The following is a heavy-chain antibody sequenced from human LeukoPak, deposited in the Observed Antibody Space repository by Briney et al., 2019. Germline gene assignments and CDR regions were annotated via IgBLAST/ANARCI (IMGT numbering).Heavy chain of an antibody. CDR3: ARDEYSYYYDSSGVFDY. V-gene: IGHV3-48*01. CDR2: ISSSSSTI. J-gene: IGHJ4*02. Sequence: GGSLRLSCAASGFTFSSYSMTWVRQAPGKGLEWVSYISSSSSTIYYADSVKGRFTISRDNAKNSLYLQMNSLRAEDTAVYYCARDEYSYYYDSSGVFDYWGQGTLVTVSS. D-gene: IGHD3-22*01. CDR1: GFTFSSYS.